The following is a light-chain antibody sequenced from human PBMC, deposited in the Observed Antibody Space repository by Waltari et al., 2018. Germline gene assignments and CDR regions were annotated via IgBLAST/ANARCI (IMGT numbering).Light chain of an antibody. J-gene: IGLJ2*01. CDR2: DVS. CDR1: SSDVGGYNY. Sequence: QSALTQPASVSGSPGQSITIPCTGTSSDVGGYNYVSWYQPPPGKAPNLMIYDVSNRASGVSNRCSRSKSGNTASLTISGLQAEDEADYYCSSYISSSTLELFGGGTSLTVL. CDR3: SSYISSSTLEL. V-gene: IGLV2-14*03.